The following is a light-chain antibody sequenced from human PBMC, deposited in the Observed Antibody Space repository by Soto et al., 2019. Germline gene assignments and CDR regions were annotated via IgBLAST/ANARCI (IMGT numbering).Light chain of an antibody. J-gene: IGLJ1*01. Sequence: QSALTQPASGSGSHGQSITISCTGTSSDVGGYNYVSWYQHHPGKAPKLMIFDVSNRPSGVFNRFSGSKSGNTASLTISGLQPEDEADYYCSSYTTSNTRQIVFGTGTKVTVL. V-gene: IGLV2-14*03. CDR1: SSDVGGYNY. CDR3: SSYTTSNTRQIV. CDR2: DVS.